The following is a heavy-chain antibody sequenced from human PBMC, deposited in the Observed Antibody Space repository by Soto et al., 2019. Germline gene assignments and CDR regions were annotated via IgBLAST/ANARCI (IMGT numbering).Heavy chain of an antibody. CDR3: AREEPSGEGAYDY. V-gene: IGHV3-30-3*01. CDR2: ISYDGSNK. Sequence: QVQLVESGGGVVQPGRSLRLSCAASGFTFSSYAMHWVRQAPGKGLEWVAVISYDGSNKYYAESVKGRFTISRDNSKNTLYLQINSLRAEDTAVYYCAREEPSGEGAYDYWGQGTLVTVSS. J-gene: IGHJ4*02. D-gene: IGHD1-26*01. CDR1: GFTFSSYA.